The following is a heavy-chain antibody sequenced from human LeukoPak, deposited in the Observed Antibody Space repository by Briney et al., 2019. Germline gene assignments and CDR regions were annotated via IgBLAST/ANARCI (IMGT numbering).Heavy chain of an antibody. V-gene: IGHV3-23*01. Sequence: PGGSLRLSCAASGFTFSNCAMSWVRQAPGKGLEWVSVISASGDSTYYADSVKGRFTISRDSSKNTMYLQMISLRAEDTAVYYCARGELLRSTRYHFDYWGQGTLVTVSS. D-gene: IGHD1-26*01. J-gene: IGHJ4*02. CDR1: GFTFSNCA. CDR3: ARGELLRSTRYHFDY. CDR2: ISASGDST.